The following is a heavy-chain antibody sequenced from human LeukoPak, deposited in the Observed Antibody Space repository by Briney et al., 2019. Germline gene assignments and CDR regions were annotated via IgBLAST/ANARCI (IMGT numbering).Heavy chain of an antibody. Sequence: GSLRLSCSASGFSFSSYWMSWVRQDPGKGLEWGADIKQDGSEKYYVDSVKGRFTISRDNAKNSLYLQMNSLRVEDTAVYYCARGVEWAARLGVGDYWGQGTLVTISS. CDR1: GFSFSSYW. CDR3: ARGVEWAARLGVGDY. V-gene: IGHV3-7*01. J-gene: IGHJ4*02. D-gene: IGHD6-6*01. CDR2: IKQDGSEK.